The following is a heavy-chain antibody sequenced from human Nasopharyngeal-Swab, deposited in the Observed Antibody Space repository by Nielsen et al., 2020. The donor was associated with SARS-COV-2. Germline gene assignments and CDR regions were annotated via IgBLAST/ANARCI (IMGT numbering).Heavy chain of an antibody. Sequence: SLKISCAASGFTFADHVMHWVRQTPEKGLEWVSGITGSSGATAYADSVKGRFTISRDNAKNSLYLQMNSLRAEDTAVYYCARDPIPAGGSDGFDIWGQGTMVTVSS. CDR1: GFTFADHV. CDR3: ARDPIPAGGSDGFDI. J-gene: IGHJ3*02. D-gene: IGHD1-26*01. CDR2: ITGSSGAT. V-gene: IGHV3-9*01.